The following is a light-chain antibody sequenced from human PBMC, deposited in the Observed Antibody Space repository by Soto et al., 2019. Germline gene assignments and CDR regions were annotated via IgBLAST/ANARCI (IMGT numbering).Light chain of an antibody. CDR2: DVT. CDR3: CAFAGSYTS. J-gene: IGLJ1*01. V-gene: IGLV2-11*01. CDR1: SSDVVGYNY. Sequence: QSALTQPRSVSGSPGQSVTIACTGTSSDVVGYNYVSWYQQHPGKAPKLMIFDVTKRPSGVPDRFSGSKSGNTASLTISGLQAEDEADYYCCAFAGSYTSFGTGTKLTVL.